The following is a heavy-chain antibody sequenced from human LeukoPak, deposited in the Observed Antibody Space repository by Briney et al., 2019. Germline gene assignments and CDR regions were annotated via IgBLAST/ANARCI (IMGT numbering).Heavy chain of an antibody. CDR3: ARDVATSGWYTFDY. V-gene: IGHV6-1*01. D-gene: IGHD6-19*01. Sequence: SQTLSVTCAISGDSVSSINGAWNWVRQSPSRGLEWLGRTYYRSKWYYDYASSIQGRLSITPDASKNQFSLLLHSVTPEDTAVYYCARDVATSGWYTFDYWGQGSLVTVSS. J-gene: IGHJ4*02. CDR2: TYYRSKWYY. CDR1: GDSVSSINGA.